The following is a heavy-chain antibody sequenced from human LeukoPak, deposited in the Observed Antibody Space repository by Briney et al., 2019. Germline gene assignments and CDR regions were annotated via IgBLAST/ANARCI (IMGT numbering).Heavy chain of an antibody. D-gene: IGHD3-9*01. V-gene: IGHV3-20*04. CDR3: ARVPYYDILTGAFDI. Sequence: PGGSLRLSCAASGFTFSSYEMNWVRQAPGKGLEWVSGINWNGGSTGYVDSVKGRFTISRDNAKNSLYLQMNSLRAEDTALYYCARVPYYDILTGAFDIWGQGTMVTVSS. J-gene: IGHJ3*02. CDR1: GFTFSSYE. CDR2: INWNGGST.